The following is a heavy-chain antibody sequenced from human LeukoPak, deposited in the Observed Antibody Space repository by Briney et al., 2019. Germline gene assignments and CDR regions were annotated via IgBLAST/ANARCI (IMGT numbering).Heavy chain of an antibody. CDR2: IYSGGST. D-gene: IGHD2-8*01. CDR3: ARGGLLGDTNRFDH. CDR1: GFTVSTNY. J-gene: IGHJ4*02. V-gene: IGHV3-66*01. Sequence: QAGGSLRLSCAASGFTVSTNYMTWVRQAPGKGLEWVSVIYSGGSTYYADSVKGRFTISRDNSKNTVDLQMNSLRPEDAAVYYCARGGLLGDTNRFDHWGQGTLVSVSS.